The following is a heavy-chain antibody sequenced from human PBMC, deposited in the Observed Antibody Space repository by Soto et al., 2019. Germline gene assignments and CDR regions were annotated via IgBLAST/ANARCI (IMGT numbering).Heavy chain of an antibody. CDR1: GFTFSSYS. Sequence: PGGSLRLSCAASGFTFSSYSMHWVRQAPGKGLVWVSRINSDGSSTSYADSVKGRFTISRDNAKNTLYLQMNSLRAEDTAVYYCAREDHGVVYYYYYMDVWGKGTTVTVSS. CDR3: AREDHGVVYYYYYMDV. CDR2: INSDGSST. V-gene: IGHV3-74*01. J-gene: IGHJ6*03. D-gene: IGHD3-3*01.